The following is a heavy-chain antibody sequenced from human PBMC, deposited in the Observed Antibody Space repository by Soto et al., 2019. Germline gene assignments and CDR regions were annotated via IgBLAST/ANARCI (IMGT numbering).Heavy chain of an antibody. Sequence: SETLSLTCTVSGGSISSSSYYWGWIRQPPGKGLEWIGSIYYSGSTYYNPSLESRVTISVDTSKNQFSLKLSSVTAADTAVYYCARRAIGSSWYYDYWGQGTLVTVSS. CDR1: GGSISSSSYY. J-gene: IGHJ4*02. CDR3: ARRAIGSSWYYDY. D-gene: IGHD6-13*01. CDR2: IYYSGST. V-gene: IGHV4-39*01.